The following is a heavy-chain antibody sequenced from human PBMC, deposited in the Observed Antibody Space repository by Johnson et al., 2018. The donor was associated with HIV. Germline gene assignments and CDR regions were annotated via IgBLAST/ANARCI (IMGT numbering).Heavy chain of an antibody. J-gene: IGHJ3*02. CDR1: GFIFSSYW. D-gene: IGHD3-22*01. CDR3: ARGLQSLIVVITRCAFNI. V-gene: IGHV3-13*01. CDR2: IGTAGDT. Sequence: VQLVESGGGVVQPGGSLRLSCAASGFIFSSYWMSWVRQATGKGLEWVSGIGTAGDTYYPGSVKGRFTISRENAKNSLYLQMNSLRVEDTAVDYCARGLQSLIVVITRCAFNIWGQGTMVTVSS.